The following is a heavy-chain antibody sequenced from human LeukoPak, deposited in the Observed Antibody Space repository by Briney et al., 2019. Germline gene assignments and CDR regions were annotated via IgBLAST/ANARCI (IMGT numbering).Heavy chain of an antibody. J-gene: IGHJ4*02. Sequence: SETLSLTCTVSGGSISSYYWSWIRQPPGKGLEWIGYIYYSGSTYYNPSLKSRVTISVDTSKNQFSLKLSSVTAADTAVYYCARGIAVAGRVWPYYFDYWGQGTLVTVSS. D-gene: IGHD6-19*01. CDR3: ARGIAVAGRVWPYYFDY. V-gene: IGHV4-59*12. CDR2: IYYSGST. CDR1: GGSISSYY.